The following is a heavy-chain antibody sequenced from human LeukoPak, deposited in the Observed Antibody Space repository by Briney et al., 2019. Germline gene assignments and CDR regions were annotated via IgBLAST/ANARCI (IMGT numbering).Heavy chain of an antibody. J-gene: IGHJ4*02. V-gene: IGHV3-33*01. CDR1: GFTFRNYG. D-gene: IGHD2-15*01. CDR3: ATVRSCSGGGCYYLDY. Sequence: GRSLRLSCAASGFTFRNYGMYWVRQAPGKGLEWVAVIWYDGSNKYYADSVKGRFTISRDNSKNTLYLQMNSLRAEDTAVYYCATVRSCSGGGCYYLDYWGQGTLVTVSS. CDR2: IWYDGSNK.